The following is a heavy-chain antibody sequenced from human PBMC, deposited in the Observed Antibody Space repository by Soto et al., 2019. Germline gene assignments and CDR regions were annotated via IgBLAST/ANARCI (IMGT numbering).Heavy chain of an antibody. CDR3: ARDRLGPAGLRTTRAAAWFDY. CDR2: IYYSGST. Sequence: SETLSLTCTVSGGSISSGGYYWSWIRQHPGKGLEWIGYIYYSGSTYYNPSLKSRVTISVDTSKNQFSMKLSSVTAADTAVYYCARDRLGPAGLRTTRAAAWFDYWGQGTLVTVSS. V-gene: IGHV4-31*03. CDR1: GGSISSGGYY. J-gene: IGHJ5*01. D-gene: IGHD6-13*01.